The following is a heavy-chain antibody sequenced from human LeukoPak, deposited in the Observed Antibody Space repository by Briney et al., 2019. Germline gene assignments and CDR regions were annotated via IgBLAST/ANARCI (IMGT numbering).Heavy chain of an antibody. Sequence: GESLKISCKGSGCSFTSYWIGWVRQMPGKGLEWMGIIYPGDSDTRYSPSFQGQVTISADKSISTAYLQWSSLKASDTAMYYCARQNDYGDYATGFDPWGQGTLVTVSS. CDR2: IYPGDSDT. CDR1: GCSFTSYW. V-gene: IGHV5-51*01. D-gene: IGHD4-17*01. CDR3: ARQNDYGDYATGFDP. J-gene: IGHJ5*02.